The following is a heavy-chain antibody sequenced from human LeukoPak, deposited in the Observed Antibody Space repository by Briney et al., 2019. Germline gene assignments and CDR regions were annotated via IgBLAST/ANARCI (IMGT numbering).Heavy chain of an antibody. CDR1: GGSISSSSYY. D-gene: IGHD1-14*01. CDR3: ASHSITGHAFDI. CDR2: IYYSGST. J-gene: IGHJ3*02. V-gene: IGHV4-39*07. Sequence: PSETLSLTCTVSGGSISSSSYYWGWIRQPPGKGLEWIGSIYYSGSTYYNPSLKSRVTISVDTSKNQFSLKLSSVTAADTAVYYCASHSITGHAFDIWGQGTMVTVSS.